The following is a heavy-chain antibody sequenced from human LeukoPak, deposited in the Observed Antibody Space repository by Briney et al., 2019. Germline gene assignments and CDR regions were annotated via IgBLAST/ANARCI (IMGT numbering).Heavy chain of an antibody. Sequence: GRSLRLSCAASGFNFDAYAMHWVRQVPGRGLEWVSGVSWDSTRMAYADSVKGRFAISRDNSKNTPYLQMNSLRAEDTAVYYCAKARGTTMIVVVNYWGQGTLVTVSS. V-gene: IGHV3-9*01. J-gene: IGHJ4*02. CDR2: VSWDSTRM. CDR1: GFNFDAYA. D-gene: IGHD3-22*01. CDR3: AKARGTTMIVVVNY.